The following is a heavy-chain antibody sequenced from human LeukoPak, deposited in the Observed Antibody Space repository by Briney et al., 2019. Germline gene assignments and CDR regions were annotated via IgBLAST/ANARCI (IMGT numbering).Heavy chain of an antibody. Sequence: SETLSLTCTVSGGSISSYCWSWIRQPPGKGLEWIGYIYYSGSTNYNPSLKSRVTISVDTSKNQSSLKLSSVTAADTAVYYCARDRLHYGEYEKTLDYWGQGTLVTVSS. J-gene: IGHJ4*02. V-gene: IGHV4-59*01. D-gene: IGHD4-17*01. CDR1: GGSISSYC. CDR2: IYYSGST. CDR3: ARDRLHYGEYEKTLDY.